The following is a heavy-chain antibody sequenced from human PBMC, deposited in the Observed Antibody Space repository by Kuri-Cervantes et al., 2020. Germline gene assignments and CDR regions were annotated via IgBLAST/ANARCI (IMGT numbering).Heavy chain of an antibody. Sequence: GGSLRLSCAASGFTFTNFAMSWVRQVPGKGLEWVSGISWNSGSIGYADSVKGRFTISRDNAKISLYLQMNSLRAEDTALYYCARDLGSSKYSSSWPLGYWGQGTLVTVSS. CDR1: GFTFTNFA. D-gene: IGHD6-13*01. CDR2: ISWNSGSI. V-gene: IGHV3-20*04. CDR3: ARDLGSSKYSSSWPLGY. J-gene: IGHJ4*02.